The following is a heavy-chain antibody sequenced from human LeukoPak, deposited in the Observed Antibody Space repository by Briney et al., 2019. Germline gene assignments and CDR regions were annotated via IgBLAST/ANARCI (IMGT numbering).Heavy chain of an antibody. CDR1: GFTFSSYT. D-gene: IGHD3-16*02. V-gene: IGHV3-64D*09. Sequence: PGGSLRLSCSASGFTFSSYTMHWVRQAPGKGLEYVSGISSHGGTYYADSVKGRFTISRDNSKNTLYLQMSSLRAEDTAVYYCVKESMITLGGVIVYYFDYWGQGTLVTVSS. CDR3: VKESMITLGGVIVYYFDY. J-gene: IGHJ4*02. CDR2: ISSHGGT.